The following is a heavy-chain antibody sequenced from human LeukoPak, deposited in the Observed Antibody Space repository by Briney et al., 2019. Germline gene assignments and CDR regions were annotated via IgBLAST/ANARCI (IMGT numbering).Heavy chain of an antibody. V-gene: IGHV3-74*01. D-gene: IGHD3-10*01. CDR3: ARDITLTRGGRSDY. J-gene: IGHJ4*02. Sequence: PGGSLRLSCAASGFTFNYNWMHWVRQGPGKGLVWVARINGDGRTTSYADSVKGRFTISRDNAKNTLYLQMNSLRAEDTAVYYCARDITLTRGGRSDYWGQGTLVTVSA. CDR1: GFTFNYNW. CDR2: INGDGRTT.